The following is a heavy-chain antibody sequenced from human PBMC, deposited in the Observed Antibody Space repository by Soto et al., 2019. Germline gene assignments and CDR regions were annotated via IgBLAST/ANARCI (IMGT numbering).Heavy chain of an antibody. D-gene: IGHD2-15*01. Sequence: QVHLVQSGAEVKKPGSSVKVSCKASGGTFSTYPINWVRQAPGQGLEWMGGIIPFFGTTHSAQEFQGRLTITADESTSTTYMELSSLRSEDTAVYYCASRPVMEVAQYGNWFDPWGQGTLVTVSS. J-gene: IGHJ5*02. V-gene: IGHV1-69*01. CDR2: IIPFFGTT. CDR3: ASRPVMEVAQYGNWFDP. CDR1: GGTFSTYP.